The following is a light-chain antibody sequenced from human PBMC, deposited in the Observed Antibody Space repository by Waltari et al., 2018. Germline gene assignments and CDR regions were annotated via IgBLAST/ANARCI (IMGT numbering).Light chain of an antibody. CDR1: SSDVGAYNF. CDR2: DVR. V-gene: IGLV2-8*01. J-gene: IGLJ1*01. Sequence: QSALTQPPSASGSPGQSITISCTGTSSDVGAYNFVSWNQQPPVKAPKLILSDVRKRPEGVADLFSGAKSGTTASLTVSGLQAEDEADYYCNSYAGGDILYFFGTGTRVTVL. CDR3: NSYAGGDILYF.